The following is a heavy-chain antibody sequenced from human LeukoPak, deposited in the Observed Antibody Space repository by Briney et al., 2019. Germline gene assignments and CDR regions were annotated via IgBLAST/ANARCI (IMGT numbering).Heavy chain of an antibody. V-gene: IGHV1-24*01. CDR1: GYTLTELS. D-gene: IGHD6-19*01. CDR2: FGPEDGET. Sequence: ASVKVSCKVSGYTLTELSMHWVRQAPGKGLEWMGGFGPEDGETIYAQKFQGRVTMTEDTSTDTAYMELSSLRSEDTAVYYCATDGYYSSGWSFDYWGQGTLVTVSS. CDR3: ATDGYYSSGWSFDY. J-gene: IGHJ4*02.